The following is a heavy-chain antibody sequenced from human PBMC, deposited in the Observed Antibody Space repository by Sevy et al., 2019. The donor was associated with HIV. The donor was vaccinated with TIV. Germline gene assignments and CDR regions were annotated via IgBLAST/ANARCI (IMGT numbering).Heavy chain of an antibody. CDR3: ATPYDSSGYVFDY. CDR2: FDPEDGET. CDR1: GYTLTELS. Sequence: ASVKVSCKVSGYTLTELSMHWVRPAPRKGLEWMGGFDPEDGETIYAQKFQGRVTMTEDTSTDTAYMELSSLRSEDTAVYYCATPYDSSGYVFDYWGQGTLVTVSS. V-gene: IGHV1-24*01. D-gene: IGHD3-22*01. J-gene: IGHJ4*02.